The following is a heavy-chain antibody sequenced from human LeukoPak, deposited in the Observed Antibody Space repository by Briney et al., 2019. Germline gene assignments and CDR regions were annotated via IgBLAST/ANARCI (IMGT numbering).Heavy chain of an antibody. J-gene: IGHJ4*02. Sequence: SETLSLTCTVSGGSMSPYHWGWIRQPPGKGLEWIGYLYYTGSTNYNPSLKSRVTISVDTSKNQFSLRLSSVTAADTAVFYRARHSGIAARFDYWGQGTLVTVSS. CDR3: ARHSGIAARFDY. D-gene: IGHD6-6*01. CDR2: LYYTGST. CDR1: GGSMSPYH. V-gene: IGHV4-59*08.